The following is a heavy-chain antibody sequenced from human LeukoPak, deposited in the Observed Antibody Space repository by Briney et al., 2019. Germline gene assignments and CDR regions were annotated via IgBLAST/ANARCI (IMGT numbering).Heavy chain of an antibody. Sequence: GRSLKISCKVSGYSFATYWIGWVRQMPGKGLEWMGIIYPDDSDTRYSPSFQGQVTISADKSISTAYLQWSSLKASDTAMYYCATPYPREYCSSTTCYFNYWGQGTLVTVSS. D-gene: IGHD2-2*01. J-gene: IGHJ4*02. V-gene: IGHV5-51*01. CDR2: IYPDDSDT. CDR3: ATPYPREYCSSTTCYFNY. CDR1: GYSFATYW.